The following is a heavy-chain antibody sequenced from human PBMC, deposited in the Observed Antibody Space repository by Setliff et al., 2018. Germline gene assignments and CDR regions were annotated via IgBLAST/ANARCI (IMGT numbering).Heavy chain of an antibody. CDR2: ISWDGGST. CDR1: GFTFDDYT. V-gene: IGHV3-43D*04. CDR3: CSGSYLFVY. J-gene: IGHJ4*02. D-gene: IGHD1-26*01. Sequence: GGSLRLSCAASGFTFDDYTMHWVRQAPGKGLEWVSLISWDGGSTYSADSVKGRFTISRDNSKNSLYLQINSLRAEDTAVYYCCSGSYLFVYWGQGSLVTVSS.